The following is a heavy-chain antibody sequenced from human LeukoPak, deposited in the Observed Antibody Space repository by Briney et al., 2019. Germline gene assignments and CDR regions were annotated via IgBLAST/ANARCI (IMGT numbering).Heavy chain of an antibody. D-gene: IGHD2-2*03. Sequence: KPSETLSLTCTVSGGSISSSSYSWGWIRQPPGKGLEWIGSIYYSGSTYYNPSLKSRVTISVDTSKNQFSLKLSSVTAADTAVYYCAITWAGYCSNTSCDWFDPWGQGTLVTVSS. CDR1: GGSISSSSYS. CDR3: AITWAGYCSNTSCDWFDP. J-gene: IGHJ5*02. CDR2: IYYSGST. V-gene: IGHV4-39*01.